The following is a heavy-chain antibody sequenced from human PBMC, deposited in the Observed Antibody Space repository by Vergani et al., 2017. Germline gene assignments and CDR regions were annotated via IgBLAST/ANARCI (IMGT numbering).Heavy chain of an antibody. D-gene: IGHD2-15*01. V-gene: IGHV1-18*04. J-gene: IGHJ5*02. Sequence: QVQLVQSGTEVKKPGASVKVSCKASGYTFTNYGINWVRQAPGQGLEWMGWIRHYNGNTNYAQKFQGRVTMSTDTSTSTAYLEVRSLTSDDTAVYFCAREAALGNWFDPWGQGTLVTVSS. CDR3: AREAALGNWFDP. CDR2: IRHYNGNT. CDR1: GYTFTNYG.